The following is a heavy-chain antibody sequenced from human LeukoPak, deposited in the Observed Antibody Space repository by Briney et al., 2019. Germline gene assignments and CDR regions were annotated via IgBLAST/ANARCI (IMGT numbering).Heavy chain of an antibody. J-gene: IGHJ4*02. CDR1: GGSISSSSYY. Sequence: SETLSLTCTVSGGSISSSSYYWSWIRQPAGKGLEWIGRIYTSGSTNYNPSLKSRVTMSVDTSKNQFSLKLSSVTAADTAVYYCARLGAGGYQLLFDYWGQGTLVTVSS. D-gene: IGHD2-2*01. CDR2: IYTSGST. V-gene: IGHV4-61*02. CDR3: ARLGAGGYQLLFDY.